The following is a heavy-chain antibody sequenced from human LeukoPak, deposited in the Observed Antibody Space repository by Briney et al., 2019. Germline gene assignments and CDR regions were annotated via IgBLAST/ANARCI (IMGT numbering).Heavy chain of an antibody. Sequence: ASVKVSCKASGYTLTSYGISWVRQAPGQGLEWMGWISAYNGNTNYAQKLQGRVTMTTDTSTSTAHMELRSLRSDDTAVYYCARRLNYYDSSGYHDYWGQGTLVTVSS. CDR3: ARRLNYYDSSGYHDY. CDR2: ISAYNGNT. D-gene: IGHD3-22*01. CDR1: GYTLTSYG. V-gene: IGHV1-18*01. J-gene: IGHJ4*02.